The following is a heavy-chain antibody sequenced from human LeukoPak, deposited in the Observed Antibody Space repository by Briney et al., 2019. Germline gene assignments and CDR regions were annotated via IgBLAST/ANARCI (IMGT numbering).Heavy chain of an antibody. V-gene: IGHV4-34*01. CDR1: GGSFSGYY. CDR2: INHSGST. CDR3: ARCRDYYGSGSYYTVRWFDP. J-gene: IGHJ5*02. Sequence: SETLSLTCAVYGGSFSGYYWSWIRQPPGKGLEWIGEINHSGSTNYNPSLKSRVTISVDTSKNQFSLKLSSVTAADTAVYYCARCRDYYGSGSYYTVRWFDPWGQGTLVTVSS. D-gene: IGHD3-10*01.